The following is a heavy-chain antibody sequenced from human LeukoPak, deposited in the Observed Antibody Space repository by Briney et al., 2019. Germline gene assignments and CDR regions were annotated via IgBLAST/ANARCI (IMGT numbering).Heavy chain of an antibody. CDR1: GYSISSGYY. Sequence: SETLSLTCTVSGYSISSGYYWGWIRQPPGKGLEWIGSIYHSGSTYYNPSLKSRVTISVDTSKNQFSLKLSSVTAADTAVYYCARDVQDILTGYPPLDYWGQGTLVTVSS. V-gene: IGHV4-38-2*02. CDR3: ARDVQDILTGYPPLDY. D-gene: IGHD3-9*01. J-gene: IGHJ4*02. CDR2: IYHSGST.